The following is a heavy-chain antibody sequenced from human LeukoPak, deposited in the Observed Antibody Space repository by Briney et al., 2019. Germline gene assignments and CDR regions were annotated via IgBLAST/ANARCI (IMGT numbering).Heavy chain of an antibody. Sequence: GASVKVSCKASGYTFTSYYMHWVRQAPGQGLEWMGIINPSGGSTNYAQKFQGRVTKTRDTSTSTVYMELSSLRSEDTAVYYCAKGYSSNWYVYWGQGTLVTVSS. D-gene: IGHD6-13*01. CDR2: INPSGGST. CDR1: GYTFTSYY. J-gene: IGHJ5*01. V-gene: IGHV1-46*01. CDR3: AKGYSSNWYVY.